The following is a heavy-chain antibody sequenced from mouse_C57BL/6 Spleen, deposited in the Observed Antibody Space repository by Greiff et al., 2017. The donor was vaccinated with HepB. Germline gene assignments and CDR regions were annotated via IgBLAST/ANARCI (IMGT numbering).Heavy chain of an antibody. CDR3: ARDPHYYGSSYGAMDY. V-gene: IGHV5-16*01. CDR1: GFTFSDYY. D-gene: IGHD1-1*01. J-gene: IGHJ4*01. CDR2: INYDGSST. Sequence: EVHLVESEGGLVQPGSSMKLSCTASGFTFSDYYMAWVRQVPEKGLEWVANINYDGSSTYYLDSLKSRFIISRDNAKNILYLQMSSLKSEDTATYYCARDPHYYGSSYGAMDYWGQGTSVTVSS.